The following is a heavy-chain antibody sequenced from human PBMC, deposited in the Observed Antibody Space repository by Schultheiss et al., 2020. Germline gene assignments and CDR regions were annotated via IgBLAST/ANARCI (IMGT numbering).Heavy chain of an antibody. D-gene: IGHD6-19*01. Sequence: GGSLRLSCAASGFTFSSYGMHWVRQAPGKGLEWVAVISYDGSNKYYADSVKGRFTISRDNSKNTLYLQMNSLRAGDTAVYYCAKDELGAVAAENQDYYYGMDVWGQGTTVTVSS. J-gene: IGHJ6*02. V-gene: IGHV3-30*18. CDR1: GFTFSSYG. CDR3: AKDELGAVAAENQDYYYGMDV. CDR2: ISYDGSNK.